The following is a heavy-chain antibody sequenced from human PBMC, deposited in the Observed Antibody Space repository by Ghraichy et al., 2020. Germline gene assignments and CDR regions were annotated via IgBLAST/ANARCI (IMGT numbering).Heavy chain of an antibody. Sequence: SETLSLTCAVSGGSFSGYYWSWIRQPPGKGLEWIGEINHSGSTNYNPSLKSRVTISVDTSKNQFSLKLSSVTAADTAVYYCARGVRNYSFDYWGQGTLVTVSS. CDR2: INHSGST. J-gene: IGHJ4*02. CDR3: ARGVRNYSFDY. D-gene: IGHD1-7*01. CDR1: GGSFSGYY. V-gene: IGHV4-34*01.